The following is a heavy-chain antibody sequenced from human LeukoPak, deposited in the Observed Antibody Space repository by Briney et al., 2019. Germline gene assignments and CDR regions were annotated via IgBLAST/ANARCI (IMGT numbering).Heavy chain of an antibody. V-gene: IGHV4-34*01. CDR3: ARGRTDSWFGEFRNYFDY. CDR1: GGSFSGYY. J-gene: IGHJ4*02. Sequence: PSETLSLTCAVYGGSFSGYYWSWIRQPPGKGLEWIGEINHSGSTNYNPSLKSRVTISVDTSKNQFSLKLSSVTAADTAVYYCARGRTDSWFGEFRNYFDYWGQGTLVTVSS. D-gene: IGHD3-10*01. CDR2: INHSGST.